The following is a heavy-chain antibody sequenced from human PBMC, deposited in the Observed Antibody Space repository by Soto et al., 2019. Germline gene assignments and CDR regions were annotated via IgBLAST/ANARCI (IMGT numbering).Heavy chain of an antibody. Sequence: ASVKVSCKVSGYTLTELSMRWVRQAPGKGHERMRGFGPEDGETIYAQKFQGRVTMTEDTSTDTAYMELSSLRSEDTAVYYCATAPSYDILTGLGVPPPYPYYFDYWGQGTLVTVSS. CDR1: GYTLTELS. CDR2: FGPEDGET. V-gene: IGHV1-24*01. J-gene: IGHJ4*02. CDR3: ATAPSYDILTGLGVPPPYPYYFDY. D-gene: IGHD3-9*01.